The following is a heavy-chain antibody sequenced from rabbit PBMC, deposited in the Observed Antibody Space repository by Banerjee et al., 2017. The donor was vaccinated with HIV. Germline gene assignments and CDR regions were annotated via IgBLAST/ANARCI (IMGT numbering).Heavy chain of an antibody. CDR3: VRDSTNNWGHYFNL. V-gene: IGHV1S40*01. CDR2: INTSSGNA. Sequence: QSLEESGGGLVQPEGSLTLTCTASGFSFSNRCVMCWVRQTPGKGLEWIACINTSSGNAVYANWAKGRFTISKTSSTTVTLQMTSLTAADTATCFCVRDSTNNWGHYFNLWGQGTLVTVS. CDR1: GFSFSNRCV. J-gene: IGHJ4*01. D-gene: IGHD7-1*01.